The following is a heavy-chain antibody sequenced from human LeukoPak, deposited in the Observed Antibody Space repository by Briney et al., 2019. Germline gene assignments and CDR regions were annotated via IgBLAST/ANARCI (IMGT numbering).Heavy chain of an antibody. D-gene: IGHD2-2*03. CDR3: ALGKNFGYHYFDF. V-gene: IGHV3-30*02. J-gene: IGHJ4*02. CDR2: IRFDGSEK. Sequence: PGGSLRLSCAASGFTFSDYGVHWVRQAPGKGLEWMTFIRFDGSEKYYADSVKGRFTISRDYSKNTLFLQMSSLRPEDTAVYYCALGKNFGYHYFDFWGQGALVTVSS. CDR1: GFTFSDYG.